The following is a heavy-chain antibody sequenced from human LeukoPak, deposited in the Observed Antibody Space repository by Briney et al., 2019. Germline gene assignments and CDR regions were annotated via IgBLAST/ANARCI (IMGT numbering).Heavy chain of an antibody. V-gene: IGHV4-59*01. CDR3: ARCMPFYDSSGLPGVLDY. Sequence: SETLSLTCTVSGGSIGSYSGSWIRQPPGKGLEWIGYIHYSGTTNYSPSLRSRVTISVDTSKSEFSLRLSSVTAADTAVYYCARCMPFYDSSGLPGVLDYWGQGSLVTVSS. CDR1: GGSIGSYS. D-gene: IGHD3-22*01. J-gene: IGHJ4*02. CDR2: IHYSGTT.